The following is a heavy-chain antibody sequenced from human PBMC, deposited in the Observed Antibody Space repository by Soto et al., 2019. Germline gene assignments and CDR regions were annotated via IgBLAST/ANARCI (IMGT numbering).Heavy chain of an antibody. Sequence: QVQLQESGPGLVKPSETLSLTCTVSGGTISSWYWSWIRQPPGKGLEWIGYIYYSGSTNCNPSLKXXVXIXXDTSKNQFSLKLSSVTAADTAVYYCARRYGSAIDYWGQGTLVTVSS. CDR1: GGTISSWY. J-gene: IGHJ4*02. D-gene: IGHD1-26*01. CDR3: ARRYGSAIDY. V-gene: IGHV4-59*08. CDR2: IYYSGST.